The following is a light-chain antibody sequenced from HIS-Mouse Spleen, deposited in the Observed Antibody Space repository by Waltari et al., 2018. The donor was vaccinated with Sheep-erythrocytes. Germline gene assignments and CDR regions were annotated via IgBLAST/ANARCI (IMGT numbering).Light chain of an antibody. CDR2: DVS. Sequence: QSALTQPRSVSGSPGQSVTISCTGTSSDVGGYNYVSWYQQHPGKAPKLMIYDVSKRPSGVPYRLSGSKSGNTAYLTISGLQAEDEADYYCCSYAGSYNHVFATGTKVTVL. CDR3: CSYAGSYNHV. CDR1: SSDVGGYNY. V-gene: IGLV2-11*01. J-gene: IGLJ1*01.